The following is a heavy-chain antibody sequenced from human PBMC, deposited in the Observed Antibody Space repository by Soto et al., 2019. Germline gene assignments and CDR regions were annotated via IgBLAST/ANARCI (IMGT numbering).Heavy chain of an antibody. CDR3: ARGGGVYCGGDCYLADY. D-gene: IGHD2-21*02. Sequence: QVQLVQSGAEVKKPGSSVKVSCKASGGTFSSYAISWVRQAPGQGLEWMGGIIPIFGTANYAQKFQGRVTITADESTSTAYMELSSMRSEDTAVYCCARGGGVYCGGDCYLADYWGQGTLVNVSS. CDR1: GGTFSSYA. J-gene: IGHJ4*02. CDR2: IIPIFGTA. V-gene: IGHV1-69*12.